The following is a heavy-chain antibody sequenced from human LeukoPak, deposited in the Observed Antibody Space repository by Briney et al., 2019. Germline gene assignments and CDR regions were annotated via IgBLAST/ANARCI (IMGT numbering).Heavy chain of an antibody. CDR3: ARATDIVTGYYNNYFDY. D-gene: IGHD3-9*01. Sequence: SVKVSCKASGYTFTSYYMHWVRQAPGQGLEWMGGIMPIFGSANYAHRFQGRVTITADESTNTAYMELSSLRSDDTAVYYCARATDIVTGYYNNYFDYWGQGTLVTVSS. CDR2: IMPIFGSA. V-gene: IGHV1-69*13. CDR1: GYTFTSYY. J-gene: IGHJ4*02.